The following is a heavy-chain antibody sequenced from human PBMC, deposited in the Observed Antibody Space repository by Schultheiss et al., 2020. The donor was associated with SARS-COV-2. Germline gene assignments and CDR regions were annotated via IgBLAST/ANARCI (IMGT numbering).Heavy chain of an antibody. J-gene: IGHJ6*02. CDR2: IIPILGIA. CDR1: GGTFSSYA. D-gene: IGHD5-12*01. CDR3: ARDGYATYYYGMDV. Sequence: SVKVSCKASGGTFSSYAISWVRQAPGQGLEWMGRIIPILGIANYAQKFQGRVTITADKSTSTAYMELRSLRSDDTAVYYCARDGYATYYYGMDVWGQGTTVTVSS. V-gene: IGHV1-69*04.